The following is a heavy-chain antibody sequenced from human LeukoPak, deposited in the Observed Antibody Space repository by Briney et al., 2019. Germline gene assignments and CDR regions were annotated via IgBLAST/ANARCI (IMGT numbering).Heavy chain of an antibody. Sequence: ASVKVSCKASGYTFTGYYMHWVRQAPGQGLEWMGWINPNSGGTNYAQKFQGRVTMTRDTSISTAYMELSRLRSDDTAVYYCARDRTGPSGDKFDYWGQRTLVTVSS. J-gene: IGHJ4*02. CDR3: ARDRTGPSGDKFDY. CDR2: INPNSGGT. CDR1: GYTFTGYY. D-gene: IGHD3/OR15-3a*01. V-gene: IGHV1-2*02.